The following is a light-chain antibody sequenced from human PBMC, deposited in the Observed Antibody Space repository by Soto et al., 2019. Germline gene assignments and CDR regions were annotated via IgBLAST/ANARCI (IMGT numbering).Light chain of an antibody. Sequence: EIVLTQSPATLSLSPGERATLSCRASQSVSSYLAWYQQKPGQAPRLLIYDASNRATGIPARFSGSGSGTDFTLTISSLEPEDFAFYYCQQGDTFGQGTKLEIK. V-gene: IGKV3-11*01. CDR3: QQGDT. CDR2: DAS. CDR1: QSVSSY. J-gene: IGKJ2*01.